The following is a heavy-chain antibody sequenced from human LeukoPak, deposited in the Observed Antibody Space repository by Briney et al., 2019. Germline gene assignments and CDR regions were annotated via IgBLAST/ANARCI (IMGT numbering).Heavy chain of an antibody. Sequence: ETLSLTCTVSGGSISSYYWSWIRQPAGKGLEWIGRIYTSGSNNQYPSLKSRVTISVDKSKNHFSLRLTSVAAADTAVYYCARLSAAVHLGAFDLWGQGTMVTVSP. CDR3: ARLSAAVHLGAFDL. D-gene: IGHD3-3*01. CDR2: IYTSGSN. J-gene: IGHJ3*01. V-gene: IGHV4-4*07. CDR1: GGSISSYY.